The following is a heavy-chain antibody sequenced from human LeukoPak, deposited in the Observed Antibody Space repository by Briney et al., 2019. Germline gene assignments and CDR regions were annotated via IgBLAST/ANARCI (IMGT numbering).Heavy chain of an antibody. Sequence: GASVKVSCKASGGTFSSYAISWVRQAPGQGLEWMGGIIPIFGTANYAQKFQGRVTITADESTSTAYMELSSLRSEDTAVYYCARSPRIVGATRGRYYFDYWGQGTLVTVSS. J-gene: IGHJ4*02. CDR1: GGTFSSYA. CDR3: ARSPRIVGATRGRYYFDY. CDR2: IIPIFGTA. V-gene: IGHV1-69*01. D-gene: IGHD1-26*01.